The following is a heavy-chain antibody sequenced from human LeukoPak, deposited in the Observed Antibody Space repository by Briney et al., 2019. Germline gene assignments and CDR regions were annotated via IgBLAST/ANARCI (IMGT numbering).Heavy chain of an antibody. CDR3: ARVAYIAALFGFDP. V-gene: IGHV1-2*02. CDR2: INPNSGGT. J-gene: IGHJ5*02. CDR1: GYTFTGYY. D-gene: IGHD6-6*01. Sequence: ASVKVFCKASGYTFTGYYMHWVRQAPGQGLEWMGWINPNSGGTNYAQKFQGRVTMTRDTSISTAYMELSRLRSDDTAVYYCARVAYIAALFGFDPWGQGTLVTVSS.